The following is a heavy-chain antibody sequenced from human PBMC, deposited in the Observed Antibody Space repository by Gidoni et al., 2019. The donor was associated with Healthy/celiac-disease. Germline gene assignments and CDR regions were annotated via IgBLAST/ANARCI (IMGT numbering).Heavy chain of an antibody. J-gene: IGHJ5*02. Sequence: EVQLVEAGGGLVKPGGSRRLSGADSGFTFSSYSMNWVRQAPGEGLEWVSSISSSSSYIYYADSVKGRFTISRDNAKNSLYLQMNSLRAEDTAVYYCASSEQLPLNWFDPWGQGTLVTVSS. CDR1: GFTFSSYS. CDR3: ASSEQLPLNWFDP. V-gene: IGHV3-21*01. CDR2: ISSSSSYI. D-gene: IGHD6-13*01.